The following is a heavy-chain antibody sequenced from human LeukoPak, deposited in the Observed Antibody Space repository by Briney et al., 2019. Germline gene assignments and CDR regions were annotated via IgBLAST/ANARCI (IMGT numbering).Heavy chain of an antibody. V-gene: IGHV1-18*01. CDR1: GYTFTSYG. D-gene: IGHD3-10*01. CDR2: ISAYNGNT. Sequence: ASVKVSCKASGYTFTSYGISWVRQAPGQGLEWMGWISAYNGNTNYAQKLQGRVTMTTDTSTSTAYMELRSLRSDDTAVYYCARRNYGSGSYYPIGYWGQGTLVTVSS. CDR3: ARRNYGSGSYYPIGY. J-gene: IGHJ4*02.